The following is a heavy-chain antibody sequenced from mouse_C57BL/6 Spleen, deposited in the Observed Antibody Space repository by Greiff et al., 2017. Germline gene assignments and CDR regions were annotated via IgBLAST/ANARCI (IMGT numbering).Heavy chain of an antibody. CDR3: ARDYGSGYDFDY. CDR2: IYPGDGDT. Sequence: VKLQESGPELVKPGASVKISCKASGYAFSSSWMNWVKQRPGKGLEWIGRIYPGDGDTNYNGKFKGKATLTADKSSSTAYMQLSSLTSEDSAVYFCARDYGSGYDFDYWGQGTTLTVSS. V-gene: IGHV1-82*01. J-gene: IGHJ2*01. CDR1: GYAFSSSW. D-gene: IGHD1-1*01.